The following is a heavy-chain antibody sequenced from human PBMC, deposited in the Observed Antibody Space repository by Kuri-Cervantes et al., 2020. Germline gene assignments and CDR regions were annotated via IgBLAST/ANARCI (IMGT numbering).Heavy chain of an antibody. CDR3: ASSRRRGSGWSSAFDI. CDR1: GYTFTGYY. D-gene: IGHD6-19*01. J-gene: IGHJ3*02. CDR2: INLNSGGT. V-gene: IGHV1-2*02. Sequence: ASVKVSCKASGYTFTGYYMHWVRQAPGQGLEWMGWINLNSGGTNYAQKLQGRVTMTTDTSTSTAYMELRSLRSDDTAVYYCASSRRRGSGWSSAFDIWGQGTMVTVSS.